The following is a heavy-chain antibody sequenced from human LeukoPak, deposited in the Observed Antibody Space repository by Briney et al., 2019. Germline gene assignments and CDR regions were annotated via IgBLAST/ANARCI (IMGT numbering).Heavy chain of an antibody. J-gene: IGHJ6*01. CDR1: GFTFSNFA. D-gene: IGHD1-26*01. CDR2: IINSGDT. V-gene: IGHV3-23*01. Sequence: GGSLRLSCAASGFTFSNFAMSWVRRPPGKGLEWVSGIINSGDTLYGDSVKGRFTISRDNYKNTLYLEMNSLRAEDTAIYYCAKMKGHPLPKYYMDVWGQGTTVTVSS. CDR3: AKMKGHPLPKYYMDV.